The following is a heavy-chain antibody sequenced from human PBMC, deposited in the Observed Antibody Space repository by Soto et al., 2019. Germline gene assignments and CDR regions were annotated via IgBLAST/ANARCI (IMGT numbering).Heavy chain of an antibody. V-gene: IGHV3-15*01. Sequence: PFGSLRLSCAASRFSFSNAWIIWVVQTQLNGLEWLGRIKSKTDGGTKDYAAPVKGRFTISRDDSENTLYLQMNSLKTEDTAVYFCAIDLRVREKSSGSRIDYWGQGTLVTVSS. J-gene: IGHJ4*02. D-gene: IGHD1-26*01. CDR3: AIDLRVREKSSGSRIDY. CDR2: IKSKTDGGTK. CDR1: RFSFSNAW.